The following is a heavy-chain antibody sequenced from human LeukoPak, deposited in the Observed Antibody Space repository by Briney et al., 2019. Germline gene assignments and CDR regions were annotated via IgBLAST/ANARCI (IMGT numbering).Heavy chain of an antibody. D-gene: IGHD5-12*01. CDR2: FDTEDGET. CDR1: GYTLTELS. V-gene: IGHV1-24*01. J-gene: IGHJ4*02. Sequence: ASVKVSCKVSGYTLTELSMHSVRQAPGKGREWMGGFDTEDGETIYAQKFQGRVTMTQDTSTDTAYMELSSLRSEDTAVYYCATSGYSGYTGFCYWGQGTLVTVSS. CDR3: ATSGYSGYTGFCY.